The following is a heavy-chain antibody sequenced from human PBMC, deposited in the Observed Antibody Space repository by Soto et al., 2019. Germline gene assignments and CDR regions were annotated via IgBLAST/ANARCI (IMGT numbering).Heavy chain of an antibody. Sequence: PGGSLRLSCAASGFTVSSTYMTWVRQAPGKGLEWVSVIYSGGATYYADSVRGRFTISRDDSNNTLHLQMNGLRVEDTAVYYCARAGRGGIDWLDPWGQGTLVTVSS. CDR3: ARAGRGGIDWLDP. CDR1: GFTVSSTY. J-gene: IGHJ5*02. CDR2: IYSGGAT. V-gene: IGHV3-53*01. D-gene: IGHD3-16*01.